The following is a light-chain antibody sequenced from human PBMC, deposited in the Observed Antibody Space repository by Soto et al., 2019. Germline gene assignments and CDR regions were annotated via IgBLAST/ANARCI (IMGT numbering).Light chain of an antibody. Sequence: IVLTQSPGTLSLSPGEGGTLSCRASQSVCSRCLAWYQQKPGQAPRLLIFGASSRATGIPDTFSGSGSGTDFTLTISRLEPEDSAVYYCQHYGSTPWTFGQGTKVEI. CDR2: GAS. CDR1: QSVCSRC. J-gene: IGKJ1*01. V-gene: IGKV3-20*01. CDR3: QHYGSTPWT.